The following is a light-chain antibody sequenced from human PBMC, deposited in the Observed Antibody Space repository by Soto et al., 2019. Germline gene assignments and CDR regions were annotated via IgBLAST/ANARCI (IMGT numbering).Light chain of an antibody. V-gene: IGKV1-17*01. Sequence: DIQMTQSPSSLSASVGDRVTITCQASQNINNYLNWYQQKPGRAPKRLIYAASSLQSGVPSRFSGSGSGTEFTLTISSLQPGDFATYYCLQHNSYPLTFGGGTKVDIK. CDR3: LQHNSYPLT. J-gene: IGKJ4*01. CDR2: AAS. CDR1: QNINNY.